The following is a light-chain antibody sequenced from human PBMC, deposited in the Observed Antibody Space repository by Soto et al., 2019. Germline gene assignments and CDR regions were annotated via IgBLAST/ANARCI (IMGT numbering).Light chain of an antibody. V-gene: IGKV3-20*01. Sequence: IVLTQSPGTLSLSPGDRVTLSCRASQSVNTKLAWYQQKPGQAPTLLMSDASNRASGVPVRFSGSGSGTDFTLTISRLEPEDFALYYCQQYGGSPITFGLGTRLEIK. CDR1: QSVNTK. CDR3: QQYGGSPIT. J-gene: IGKJ5*01. CDR2: DAS.